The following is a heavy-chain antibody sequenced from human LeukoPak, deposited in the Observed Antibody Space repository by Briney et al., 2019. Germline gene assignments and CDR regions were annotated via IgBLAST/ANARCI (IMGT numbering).Heavy chain of an antibody. V-gene: IGHV3-48*01. CDR3: ARDGGGPDAFDI. CDR1: GFTFSINS. J-gene: IGHJ3*02. CDR2: IASDSSSK. Sequence: GGSLRLSCAASGFTFSINSSNWVRQAPGKGLEWVSHIASDSSSKHYADSVRGRFTTSRDNAANSLYLYMNSLRAEDTAVYYCARDGGGPDAFDIWGQGTMVTVS.